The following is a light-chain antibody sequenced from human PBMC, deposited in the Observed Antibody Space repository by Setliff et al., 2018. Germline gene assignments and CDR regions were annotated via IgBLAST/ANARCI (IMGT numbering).Light chain of an antibody. CDR1: SSDIGYYDH. J-gene: IGLJ2*01. CDR3: SSYTTIRTVI. Sequence: QSALTQPASVSGSPGQSITISCTGSSSDIGYYDHVSWYQQHPGNPPKLIIYTVTSRPLEISDRFSGSKSGNTASLTISGLRDDDEADYYCSSYTTIRTVIFGGGTQLTVL. V-gene: IGLV2-14*03. CDR2: TVT.